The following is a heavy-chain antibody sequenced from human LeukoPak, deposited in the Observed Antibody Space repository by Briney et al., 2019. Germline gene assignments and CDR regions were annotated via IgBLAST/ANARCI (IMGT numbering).Heavy chain of an antibody. D-gene: IGHD4-17*01. CDR1: GITFSSYA. CDR3: AKDRDDYGDYDY. CDR2: IIGSGGST. J-gene: IGHJ4*02. V-gene: IGHV3-23*01. Sequence: GGSLRLSCAASGITFSSYAMSWVRQAPGKGLEWVSSIIGSGGSTYYADSVKGRFTISRDNSKNTLYLQMNSLRAEDTAVYYCAKDRDDYGDYDYWGQGTLVTVSS.